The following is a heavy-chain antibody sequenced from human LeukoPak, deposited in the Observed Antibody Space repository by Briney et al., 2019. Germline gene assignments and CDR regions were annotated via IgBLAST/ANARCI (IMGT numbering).Heavy chain of an antibody. CDR2: VYYTGST. CDR3: ASLVRGGTFYYYMDV. CDR1: GDSVSNVSYY. J-gene: IGHJ6*03. Sequence: SETLSLTCTVPGDSVSNVSYYWAWIRQPPGKGLEWIANVYYTGSTYYNPSLKSRVAISVDTSKNHFSLTLSSVTAADTGVYFCASLVRGGTFYYYMDVWGRGTSVTVSS. V-gene: IGHV4-39*01. D-gene: IGHD3-10*01.